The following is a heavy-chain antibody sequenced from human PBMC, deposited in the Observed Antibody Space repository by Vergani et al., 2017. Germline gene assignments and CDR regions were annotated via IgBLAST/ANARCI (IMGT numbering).Heavy chain of an antibody. Sequence: QLHLQESGPGLVKPSQTLSLTCTVSGGSISSGTYSWSWIRQPAGKGLEWIGRIYSSGSTNYNPSLKSRVTISVDTSKNQFSLKLSSVTAADTAVYYCARQRPGSGWSPGDFDDWGQGILVTVSS. V-gene: IGHV4-61*02. CDR3: ARQRPGSGWSPGDFDD. D-gene: IGHD6-19*01. J-gene: IGHJ4*02. CDR2: IYSSGST. CDR1: GGSISSGTYS.